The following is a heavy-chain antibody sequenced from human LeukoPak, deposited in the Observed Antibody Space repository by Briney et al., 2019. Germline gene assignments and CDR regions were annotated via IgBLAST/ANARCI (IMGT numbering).Heavy chain of an antibody. V-gene: IGHV4-34*01. D-gene: IGHD4-17*01. CDR2: INHSGST. J-gene: IGHJ6*02. Sequence: PSETLSLTCAVYGGSFSGYYWIWVRQPPGKGLEWIGEINHSGSTNYNPSLKSRVTISVDTSKNQFSLKLSSVTAADTAVYYCARGPKSLRRWAQAVLNYGMDVWGQGTTVTVSS. CDR1: GGSFSGYY. CDR3: ARGPKSLRRWAQAVLNYGMDV.